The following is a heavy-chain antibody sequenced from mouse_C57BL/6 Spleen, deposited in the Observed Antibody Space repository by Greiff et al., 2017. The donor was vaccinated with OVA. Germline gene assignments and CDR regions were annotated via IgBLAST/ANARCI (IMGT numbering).Heavy chain of an antibody. J-gene: IGHJ4*01. CDR2: INPYNGGT. CDR1: GYTFTDYY. Sequence: EVQLQESGPVLVKPGASVKMSCKASGYTFTDYYMNWVKQSHGKSLEWIGVINPYNGGTSYNQKFKGKATLTVDKSSSTAYMELNSLTSEDSAVYYCARRGQLRLQDYAMDYWGQGTSVTVSS. V-gene: IGHV1-19*01. D-gene: IGHD3-2*02. CDR3: ARRGQLRLQDYAMDY.